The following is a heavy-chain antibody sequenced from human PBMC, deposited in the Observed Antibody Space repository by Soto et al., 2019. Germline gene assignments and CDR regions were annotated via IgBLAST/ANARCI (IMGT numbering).Heavy chain of an antibody. CDR2: IRSSDRTI. J-gene: IGHJ4*02. CDR3: ARDSAFSFDY. Sequence: GGSLRLSSSVSGFSFSTYSMNWVRQAPGKGLEWVSYIRSSDRTIYYADSVKGRFTISSDNAENSLYLQMNSLRAEDTAVYYCARDSAFSFDYWGQGALVTVSS. V-gene: IGHV3-48*01. CDR1: GFSFSTYS.